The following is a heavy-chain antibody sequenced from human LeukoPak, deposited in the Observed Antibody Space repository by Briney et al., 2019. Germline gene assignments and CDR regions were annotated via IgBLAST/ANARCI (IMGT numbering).Heavy chain of an antibody. V-gene: IGHV1-3*01. CDR1: GYTFTCYA. CDR2: INAGNGNT. Sequence: ASVKVSCKASGYTFTCYAMHWVRQAPGQRLEWMGWINAGNGNTKYSQKFQGRVTITRDTSASTAYMELSSLRSEDTAVYYCARGYSSGWYEPYFDYWGQGTLVTVSS. CDR3: ARGYSSGWYEPYFDY. J-gene: IGHJ4*02. D-gene: IGHD6-19*01.